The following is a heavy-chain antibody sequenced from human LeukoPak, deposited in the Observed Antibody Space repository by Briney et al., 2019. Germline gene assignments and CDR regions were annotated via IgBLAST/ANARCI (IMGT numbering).Heavy chain of an antibody. J-gene: IGHJ4*02. CDR1: GGSISSYY. Sequence: SETLSLTCTVSGGSISSYYWSWIRQPPGKGLEWIAYVYYSGSTNYNPSLRSRLTISADTSKNQFSLKLSSVTAADTAVYYCARGARAGYNLEPFDYWGQGTLVTVSS. V-gene: IGHV4-59*08. D-gene: IGHD5-24*01. CDR3: ARGARAGYNLEPFDY. CDR2: VYYSGST.